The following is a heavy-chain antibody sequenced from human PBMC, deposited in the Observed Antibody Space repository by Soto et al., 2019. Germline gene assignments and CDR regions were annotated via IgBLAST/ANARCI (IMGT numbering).Heavy chain of an antibody. Sequence: GSLRLSCAASGCSFIDYLISFIRQAPGKGLEWVSYIGPYGNSIYYADSVKGRFTISRDDAKKSLYLHMNSLRAEDTAVYYCARDDYTYGVYWGQGTLVTVSS. V-gene: IGHV3-11*01. D-gene: IGHD3-3*01. CDR3: ARDDYTYGVY. J-gene: IGHJ4*02. CDR2: IGPYGNSI. CDR1: GCSFIDYL.